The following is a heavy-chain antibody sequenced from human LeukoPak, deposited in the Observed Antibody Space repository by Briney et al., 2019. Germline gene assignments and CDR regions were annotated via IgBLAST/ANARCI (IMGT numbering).Heavy chain of an antibody. J-gene: IGHJ3*02. Sequence: GASVKVSCKVSGYTLTELSMHWVRQAPGKGLEWMGGFDPEDGETIYAQKFQGRVTMTEDTSTDTAYMELSSLRSEDTAVHYCATSQAALGASDAFDIWGQGTMVTVSS. CDR1: GYTLTELS. V-gene: IGHV1-24*01. D-gene: IGHD2-15*01. CDR3: ATSQAALGASDAFDI. CDR2: FDPEDGET.